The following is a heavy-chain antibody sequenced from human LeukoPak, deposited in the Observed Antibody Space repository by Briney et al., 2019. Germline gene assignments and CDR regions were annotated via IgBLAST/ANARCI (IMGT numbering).Heavy chain of an antibody. CDR2: GHHSGTT. J-gene: IGHJ3*02. V-gene: IGHV4-59*01. Sequence: SETLSLTCTVSGASITSYYWSWMRQSPGKGLEWIGYGHHSGTTNYNPSLESRGTISVDTSKNQFSLKLSSVSAADTAVYYCARWGESGDSVVHAFDIWGRGTTVTVSS. CDR1: GASITSYY. CDR3: ARWGESGDSVVHAFDI. D-gene: IGHD2-21*02.